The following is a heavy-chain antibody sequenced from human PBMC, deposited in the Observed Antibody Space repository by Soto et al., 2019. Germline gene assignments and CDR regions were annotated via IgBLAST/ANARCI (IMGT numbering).Heavy chain of an antibody. J-gene: IGHJ6*02. CDR3: ARGDSTDCSNGVCSFFYNHDMDV. Sequence: GSLKVSCKASGYSFTDYHIHWVRHAPGQVLEWLGRINPKSGGTSTAQKFQGWVTMTTDTSISTASMELTRLTSDDTAIYYCARGDSTDCSNGVCSFFYNHDMDVWGQGTTVTVSS. V-gene: IGHV1-2*04. D-gene: IGHD2-8*01. CDR1: GYSFTDYH. CDR2: INPKSGGT.